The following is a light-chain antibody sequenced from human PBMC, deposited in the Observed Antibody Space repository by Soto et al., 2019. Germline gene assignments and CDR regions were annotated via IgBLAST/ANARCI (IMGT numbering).Light chain of an antibody. V-gene: IGLV2-14*01. J-gene: IGLJ2*01. CDR1: SSDVGAYSY. Sequence: QSALTQPASVSGSPGQSITISCTGTSSDVGAYSYVSWYQQHPGKAPKVMIYAVTNRPSGVSNRFSGSKFGNTASLTISGLQAEDEADYYCSSFTTSDTQVFGGGTKLTVL. CDR3: SSFTTSDTQV. CDR2: AVT.